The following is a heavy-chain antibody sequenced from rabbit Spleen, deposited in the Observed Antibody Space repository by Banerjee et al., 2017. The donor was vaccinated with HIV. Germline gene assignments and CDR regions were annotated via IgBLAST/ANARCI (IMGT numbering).Heavy chain of an antibody. D-gene: IGHD4-2*01. V-gene: IGHV1S47*01. Sequence: QEQLVESGGGLVQPGGSLTLSCKASGFPFSDKAVMCWVRQAPGKGLEWTGYIDPLFGTTYYANWVNGRFTISSHNAQNTLYLQLNSLTAADTATYFCVRDQAGYAGFGPFYFNLWGPGTLVTVS. CDR1: GFPFSDKA. CDR2: IDPLFGTT. CDR3: VRDQAGYAGFGPFYFNL. J-gene: IGHJ4*01.